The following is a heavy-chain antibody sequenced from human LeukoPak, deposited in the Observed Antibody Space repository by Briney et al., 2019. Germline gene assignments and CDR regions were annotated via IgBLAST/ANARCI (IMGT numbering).Heavy chain of an antibody. CDR1: TFTISNYW. J-gene: IGHJ4*02. Sequence: TGGSLRLSCVASTFTISNYWMSCVRQAPGKGLEWVANKKKDGSEEYYVDSVKGRFIISRDNAKNSLYLQMNSLRAEDTAVYYCASLSSIAAAGYGDYWGQGTLVTVSS. D-gene: IGHD6-13*01. CDR3: ASLSSIAAAGYGDY. V-gene: IGHV3-7*02. CDR2: KKKDGSEE.